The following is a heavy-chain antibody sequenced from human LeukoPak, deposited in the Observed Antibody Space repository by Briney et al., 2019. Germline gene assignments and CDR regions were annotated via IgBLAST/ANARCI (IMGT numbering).Heavy chain of an antibody. CDR3: AREGDMVRGVIITPYYYYYGMDV. Sequence: GASVKVSCKASGYTFTSYAMHWVRQAPGQRLEWMGWINAGNGNTKYSQKFQGRVTITRDTSASTAYMELSSLRSEDTAVYYCAREGDMVRGVIITPYYYYYGMDVWGQGTTVTVSS. CDR2: INAGNGNT. CDR1: GYTFTSYA. D-gene: IGHD3-10*01. J-gene: IGHJ6*02. V-gene: IGHV1-3*01.